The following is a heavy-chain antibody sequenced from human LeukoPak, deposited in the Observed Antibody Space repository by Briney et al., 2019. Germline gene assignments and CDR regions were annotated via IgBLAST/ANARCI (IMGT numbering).Heavy chain of an antibody. CDR1: GFSFSTYC. CDR2: ICPDGTVT. V-gene: IGHV3-74*01. J-gene: IGHJ4*02. CDR3: VRDFRSADY. Sequence: PGGSLRLSCAASGFSFSTYCMHWVRQAPRKGPMWVSRICPDGTVTNYADSVKARFSISRDNARNTVYLQMNSLRAEDTAVYYCVRDFRSADYWGQGTLVTVSS.